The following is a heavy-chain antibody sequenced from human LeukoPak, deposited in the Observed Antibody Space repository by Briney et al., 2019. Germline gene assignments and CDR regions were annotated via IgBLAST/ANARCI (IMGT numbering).Heavy chain of an antibody. CDR1: GFTFDDYA. J-gene: IGHJ3*02. V-gene: IGHV3-9*01. D-gene: IGHD1-26*01. CDR3: AKDILFWVGATKGAFDI. Sequence: GGSLRLSCAASGFTFDDYAMHWVRQAPGKGLEWVSGISWSSGSIGYADSVKGRFTISRDNAKNSLYLQMNSLRAEDTALYYCAKDILFWVGATKGAFDIWGQGTMVTVSS. CDR2: ISWSSGSI.